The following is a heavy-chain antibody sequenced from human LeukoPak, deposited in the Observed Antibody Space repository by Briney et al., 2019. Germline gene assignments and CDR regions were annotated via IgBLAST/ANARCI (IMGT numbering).Heavy chain of an antibody. CDR1: GGSFSGYY. D-gene: IGHD3-22*01. Sequence: SETLSLTCAVYGGSFSGYYWSWIRQPPGKGLEWIGEINHSGSTNYNPSLKSRVTISVDTSKNQFSLKLSSVTAADTAVYYCARRSYYYDRSGYILDYWGQGTLVTVSS. V-gene: IGHV4-34*01. J-gene: IGHJ4*02. CDR2: INHSGST. CDR3: ARRSYYYDRSGYILDY.